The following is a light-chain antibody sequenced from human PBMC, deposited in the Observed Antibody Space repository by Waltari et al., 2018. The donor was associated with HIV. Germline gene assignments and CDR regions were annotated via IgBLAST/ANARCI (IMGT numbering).Light chain of an antibody. Sequence: QSVLTQPPSVSGTPGQRVTISCSGASSNIGRNTVNWFQLLPGTAPKLLIYTDTQRPSGVPDRFSGAKSGTSASLAISGLQSEDEADYFCAAWDDSLNGLWVFGGGTKLTVL. J-gene: IGLJ3*02. CDR3: AAWDDSLNGLWV. V-gene: IGLV1-44*01. CDR1: SSNIGRNT. CDR2: TDT.